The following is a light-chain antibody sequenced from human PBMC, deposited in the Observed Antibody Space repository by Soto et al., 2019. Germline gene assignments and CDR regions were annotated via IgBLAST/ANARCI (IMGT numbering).Light chain of an antibody. J-gene: IGKJ2*01. V-gene: IGKV4-1*01. CDR1: QSVLYSSNNKNY. CDR2: WAS. Sequence: DIVMTQSPNSLAVSLGERATINCKSSQSVLYSSNNKNYLAWYQQKPGQPPKLLIYWASTRESGVPDRFSGSGSGTDLTLTISSLQAEDGAVYYCQQYYSTPPYTFGQGTKLEIK. CDR3: QQYYSTPPYT.